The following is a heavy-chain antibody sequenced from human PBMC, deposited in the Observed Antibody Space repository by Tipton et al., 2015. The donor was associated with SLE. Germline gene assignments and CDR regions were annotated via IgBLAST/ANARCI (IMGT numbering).Heavy chain of an antibody. V-gene: IGHV3-30*03. CDR3: ARGSSGWYVEWFDP. D-gene: IGHD6-19*01. CDR1: GFTFSSYG. Sequence: SLRLSCADSGFTFSSYGMHWVRQAPGKGLEWVAVISYDGSNKYYADSVKGRFTISRDNSKNTLYLQMNSLRAEDTAVYYCARGSSGWYVEWFDPWGQGTLVTVSS. J-gene: IGHJ5*02. CDR2: ISYDGSNK.